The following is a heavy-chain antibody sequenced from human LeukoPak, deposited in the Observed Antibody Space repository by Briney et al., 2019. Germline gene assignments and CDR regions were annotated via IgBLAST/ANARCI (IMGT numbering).Heavy chain of an antibody. CDR1: GGSISSTTYY. Sequence: SETLSLTCTVSGGSISSTTYYWGWIRQPPGKGLEWIGSIYYSGSTWYNPSLKSRVTVSADTSKNQFSLKLTSVTAADTAVYYCARDRACSNGICSYFDYWGQGTVVTVSS. J-gene: IGHJ4*02. CDR3: ARDRACSNGICSYFDY. CDR2: IYYSGST. V-gene: IGHV4-39*01. D-gene: IGHD2-8*01.